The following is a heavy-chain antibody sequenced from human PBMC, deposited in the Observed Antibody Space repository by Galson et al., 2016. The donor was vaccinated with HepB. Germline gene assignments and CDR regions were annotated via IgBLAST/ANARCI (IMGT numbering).Heavy chain of an antibody. J-gene: IGHJ4*02. D-gene: IGHD1-7*01. CDR3: ARTPELRRAF. Sequence: LRLSCAASGFSFSSYAMHWVRQAPGKGLEWVALILYDGSNKYHADSVKGRFTISRDNSKNTLYLQMNSLRGEDTAVYYCARTPELRRAFWGQGTLVTVSS. CDR2: ILYDGSNK. CDR1: GFSFSSYA. V-gene: IGHV3-30-3*01.